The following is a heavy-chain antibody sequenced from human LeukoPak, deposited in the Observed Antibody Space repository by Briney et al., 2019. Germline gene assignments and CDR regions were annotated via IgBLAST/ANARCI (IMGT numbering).Heavy chain of an antibody. J-gene: IGHJ4*02. V-gene: IGHV3-53*01. D-gene: IGHD2-15*01. CDR2: IYSGGST. Sequence: GGSLRLTCAASGFTVSSNYMSWVRQAPGKGLEWVSVIYSGGSTYYADSVKGRFTISRDNSKNTLYLQMNSLRAEDTAVYYCARERGGYYFDYWGQGTLVTVSS. CDR1: GFTVSSNY. CDR3: ARERGGYYFDY.